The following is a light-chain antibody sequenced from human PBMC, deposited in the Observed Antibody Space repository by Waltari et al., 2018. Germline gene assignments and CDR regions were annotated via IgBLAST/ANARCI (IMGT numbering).Light chain of an antibody. V-gene: IGLV2-11*01. Sequence: QSALTQPRSVSGSPGQSVTISCTGTSSAVGGYNYPSWYQQHPGKAPKLMIYDVSKRPSGVPDRFSGSKSGNTASLTISGLQADDEADYYCCSYAGSYTFIFGGGTELTVL. CDR3: CSYAGSYTFI. CDR2: DVS. CDR1: SSAVGGYNY. J-gene: IGLJ2*01.